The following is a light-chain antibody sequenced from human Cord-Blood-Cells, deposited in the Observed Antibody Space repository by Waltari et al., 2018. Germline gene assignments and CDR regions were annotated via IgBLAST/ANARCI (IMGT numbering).Light chain of an antibody. CDR1: QSISSW. J-gene: IGKJ1*01. CDR2: DAS. CDR3: QQYNSYWT. V-gene: IGKV1-5*01. Sequence: DIQMTQSPSTLSASVGDRVTIPCRPSQSISSWLAWYQLKPGKAPKLLIYDASSLERGGPPRFSGGGAATEFTLNLGRLQPDEFAYYYRQQYNSYWTFGQGTKVEIK.